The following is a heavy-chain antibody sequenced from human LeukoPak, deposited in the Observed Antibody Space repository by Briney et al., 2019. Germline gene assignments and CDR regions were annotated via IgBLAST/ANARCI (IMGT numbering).Heavy chain of an antibody. J-gene: IGHJ3*02. CDR2: ISSSSSYI. CDR1: GFTFSSYS. V-gene: IGHV3-21*01. CDR3: ARESWWAERAFDI. Sequence: PGGSLRLSCAPSGFTFSSYSVNWVRQAPGKGLEWVSSISSSSSYIYYADSVKGRFTISRDNAKNSLYLQMNSLRAEDTAVYYCARESWWAERAFDIWGQGTMVTVP. D-gene: IGHD2-15*01.